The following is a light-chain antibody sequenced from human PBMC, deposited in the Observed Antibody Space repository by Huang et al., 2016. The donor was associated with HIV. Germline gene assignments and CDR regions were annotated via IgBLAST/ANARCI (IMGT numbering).Light chain of an antibody. J-gene: IGKJ3*01. V-gene: IGKV4-1*01. CDR1: QTVLYTSNNENY. CDR3: QQYYTTPRT. Sequence: IVMTQSPDYLPVSLGARAAIKCKSSQTVLYTSNNENYLAWYQQRPGQPPKLLSYWASRRASGVPDRFSGSGSGTDFTLTINGLQPEDVAVYYCQQYYTTPRTFGPGTKVDIK. CDR2: WAS.